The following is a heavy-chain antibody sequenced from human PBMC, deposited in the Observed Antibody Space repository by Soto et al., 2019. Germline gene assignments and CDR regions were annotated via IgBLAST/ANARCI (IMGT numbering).Heavy chain of an antibody. CDR3: EKSSAGSSSTGMDY. CDR2: ITYEGRSK. V-gene: IGHV3-30*09. CDR1: VFIFKNYA. Sequence: VGSLRLSCEFSVFIFKNYAMNCVRHSPGKWLEWVATITYEGRSKYYAESVKGRFAISRDNSKSTLNLQMNTLRVDDSAIYYCEKSSAGSSSTGMDYWGQGTLVPVXS. D-gene: IGHD2-15*01. J-gene: IGHJ4*02.